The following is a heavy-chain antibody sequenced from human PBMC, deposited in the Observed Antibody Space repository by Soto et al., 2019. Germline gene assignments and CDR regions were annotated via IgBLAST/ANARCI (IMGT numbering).Heavy chain of an antibody. V-gene: IGHV3-30*18. Sequence: SLRLSCAASGFTFSSYGMHWVRQAPGKGLEWVAVISYDGSNKYYADSVKGRLTISRDNSKNTLYLQMNSLRAQDTAVYYCAKAPVGTNWFDPWGQGTLVPLSS. J-gene: IGHJ5*02. CDR2: ISYDGSNK. CDR1: GFTFSSYG. CDR3: AKAPVGTNWFDP.